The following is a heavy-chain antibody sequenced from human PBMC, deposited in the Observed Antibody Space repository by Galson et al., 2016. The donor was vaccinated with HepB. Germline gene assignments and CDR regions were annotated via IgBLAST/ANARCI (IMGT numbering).Heavy chain of an antibody. Sequence: TLSLTCAVSGGSISGGGYSWSWIRQPPGKGLEWIGYIYQSGSTYYSPSFNSRVTMSVDRSKNQFSLKMTSVTAADTAVYYCARARAQYINGHTMEYYFDYWGQGTLVTVSS. D-gene: IGHD1-20*01. J-gene: IGHJ4*02. CDR3: ARARAQYINGHTMEYYFDY. CDR2: IYQSGST. CDR1: GGSISGGGYS. V-gene: IGHV4-30-2*01.